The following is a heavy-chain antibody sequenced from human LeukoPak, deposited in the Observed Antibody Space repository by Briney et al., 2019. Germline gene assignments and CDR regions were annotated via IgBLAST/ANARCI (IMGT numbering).Heavy chain of an antibody. Sequence: GGSLRLSCAASGFIFTNYFMSWVRQAPGKGLEWVASIKHDGSEKYYVDSVRGRFTISRDNIMNSLYLQMSSLRAEDTAVYYCATDRGWRTSGYYLYYFEYWGQGTLVTYSS. CDR3: ATDRGWRTSGYYLYYFEY. CDR2: IKHDGSEK. CDR1: GFIFTNYF. V-gene: IGHV3-7*01. D-gene: IGHD3-3*01. J-gene: IGHJ4*02.